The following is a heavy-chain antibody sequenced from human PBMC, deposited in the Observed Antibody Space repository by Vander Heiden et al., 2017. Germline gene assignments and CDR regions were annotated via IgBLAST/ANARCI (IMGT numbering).Heavy chain of an antibody. D-gene: IGHD6-13*01. CDR2: IKQDGSEK. V-gene: IGHV3-7*01. Sequence: EVQLVESGGGLVQPGGSLRLSCAACGFTFSSYWMSWVRQAPGKGLEWVANIKQDGSEKYYVDSVKGRFTISRDNAKNSLYLQINSLRAEDTAVYYCARAAANNAYFDYWRQGTLVTVSS. J-gene: IGHJ4*02. CDR1: GFTFSSYW. CDR3: ARAAANNAYFDY.